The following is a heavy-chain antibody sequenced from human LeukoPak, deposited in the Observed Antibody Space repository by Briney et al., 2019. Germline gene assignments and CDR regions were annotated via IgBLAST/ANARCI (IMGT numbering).Heavy chain of an antibody. V-gene: IGHV3-33*06. J-gene: IGHJ4*02. CDR2: IRYDGSNK. Sequence: GRSLRLSCAASGFTFSSYGMHWVRQAPGKGLEWVAVIRYDGSNKYYADSVKGRFTISRDNSKNTLYLQMNSLRAEDTAVYYCAKQRTRLWWLDYWGQGTLVTVSS. D-gene: IGHD2-21*01. CDR3: AKQRTRLWWLDY. CDR1: GFTFSSYG.